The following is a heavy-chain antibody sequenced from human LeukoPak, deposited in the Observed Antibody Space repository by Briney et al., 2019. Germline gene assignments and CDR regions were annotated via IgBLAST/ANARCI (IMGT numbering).Heavy chain of an antibody. D-gene: IGHD6-19*01. CDR1: VGSFSGYY. CDR2: INHSGST. Sequence: SETLSLTCAVYVGSFSGYYWRWIRQPPGKGLDGIGEINHSGSTNYNPSLHSRVPISLDQSKNQSSLKLSSVTAADTAVYYCARGLRAGTEFFEGDYWGQGTLVTVSS. V-gene: IGHV4-34*01. J-gene: IGHJ4*02. CDR3: ARGLRAGTEFFEGDY.